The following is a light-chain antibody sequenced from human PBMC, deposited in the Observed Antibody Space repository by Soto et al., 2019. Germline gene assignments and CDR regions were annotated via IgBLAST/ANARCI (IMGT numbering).Light chain of an antibody. CDR3: TSTSTKYFVIL. J-gene: IGLJ2*01. CDR1: SSDMGHADR. V-gene: IGLV2-18*02. Sequence: QSALTQPPSVSGSPGQSVTISCTGTSSDMGHADRVSWYQQSPGTAPKLMIYEVNNRPSGVPDRFSGSKSGNTASLTISGLQPEDEADYYCTSTSTKYFVILFGGGTKVTVL. CDR2: EVN.